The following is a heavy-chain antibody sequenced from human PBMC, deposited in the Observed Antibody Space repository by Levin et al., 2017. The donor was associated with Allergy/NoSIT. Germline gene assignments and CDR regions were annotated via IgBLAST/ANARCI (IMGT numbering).Heavy chain of an antibody. CDR1: LGSFSGYH. D-gene: IGHD3-10*01. Sequence: SETLSLTCSVYLGSFSGYHWSWIRQPPGKGLEWIGEINHGGSTNYNPSLKSRVTMSVDTSKNQFSLKLTSVTAADTAVYYCARGGGYWYFDLWGRGTLVTVSS. J-gene: IGHJ2*01. CDR2: INHGGST. V-gene: IGHV4-34*01. CDR3: ARGGGYWYFDL.